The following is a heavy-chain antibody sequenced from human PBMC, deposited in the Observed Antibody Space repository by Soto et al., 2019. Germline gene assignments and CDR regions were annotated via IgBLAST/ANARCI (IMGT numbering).Heavy chain of an antibody. D-gene: IGHD1-26*01. Sequence: EVQLVESGGGLVQPGGSLRLSCAASGFTFSTYNMNWVRQAPGKGLEWVSYISSSSSTIYYADSVKGRFTISRDNAKNPLYLQMNSLRDEDTAVYYCARVGPPEGGRNSVRYWWTSAFYSWGDGTLVTASS. CDR2: ISSSSSTI. V-gene: IGHV3-48*02. CDR3: ARVGPPEGGRNSVRYWWTSAFYS. CDR1: GFTFSTYN. J-gene: IGHJ5*01.